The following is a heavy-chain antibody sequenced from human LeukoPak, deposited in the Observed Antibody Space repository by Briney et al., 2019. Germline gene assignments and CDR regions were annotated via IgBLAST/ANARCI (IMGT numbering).Heavy chain of an antibody. CDR1: GFTFSSYA. Sequence: GGSLRLSCAASGFTFSSYAMSWVRQAPGKGLEWVSTISGSGGSTYYADSVKGRFTISRDNSKNTLFLQMNSLRAEDTAVYYCAREGGHYYYYGMDVWGQGTTVTVSS. CDR3: AREGGHYYYYGMDV. J-gene: IGHJ6*02. CDR2: ISGSGGST. D-gene: IGHD2-15*01. V-gene: IGHV3-23*01.